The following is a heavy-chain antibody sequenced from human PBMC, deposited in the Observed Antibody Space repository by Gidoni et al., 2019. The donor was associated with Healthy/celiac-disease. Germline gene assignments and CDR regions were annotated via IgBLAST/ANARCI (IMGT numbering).Heavy chain of an antibody. CDR2: IYYSRST. D-gene: IGHD3-16*01. J-gene: IGHJ6*02. CDR1: GGSISSADYY. V-gene: IGHV4-30-4*01. Sequence: HVQLQASGPALLKPSQTLSLPCPVSGGSISSADYYWSWIRQPPGKGLEWSGYIYYSRSTYYNPYLKSRVTISVDTSKNQFSLKLSSVTAADTAVYYCAGEGVRVSRETGRYYYYGMDVWGQGTTVTVSS. CDR3: AGEGVRVSRETGRYYYYGMDV.